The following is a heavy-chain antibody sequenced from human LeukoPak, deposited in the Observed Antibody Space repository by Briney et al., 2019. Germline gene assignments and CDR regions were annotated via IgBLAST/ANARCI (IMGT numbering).Heavy chain of an antibody. CDR1: GFTFSSYW. V-gene: IGHV3-7*01. Sequence: PGGSLRLSCAAPGFTFSSYWMSWVRQAPGKGLEWVANIKRDGSEKYYVDSVKGRFTISRDSAKNSLYLQMNSLRAEDTAVYYCARPGYCSGDTCYVAFDIWGQGAMVTVSS. CDR3: ARPGYCSGDTCYVAFDI. J-gene: IGHJ3*02. CDR2: IKRDGSEK. D-gene: IGHD2-15*01.